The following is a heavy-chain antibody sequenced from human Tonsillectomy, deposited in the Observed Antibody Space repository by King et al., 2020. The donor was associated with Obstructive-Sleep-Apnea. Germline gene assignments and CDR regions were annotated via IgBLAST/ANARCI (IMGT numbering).Heavy chain of an antibody. J-gene: IGHJ4*02. CDR3: ASTPLPCIAVGPVVY. Sequence: QLVQSGGGLVQPGGSLRLSCAASGVTFSSYARSGVRQAPGEGLEWGSAVSVSGGSTYYADSAKGRITISRDNSKNTLYLQMNSLRAEDTAVYYCASTPLPCIAVGPVVYWGQGTLVTVSS. D-gene: IGHD6-19*01. CDR1: GVTFSSYA. CDR2: VSVSGGST. V-gene: IGHV3-23*04.